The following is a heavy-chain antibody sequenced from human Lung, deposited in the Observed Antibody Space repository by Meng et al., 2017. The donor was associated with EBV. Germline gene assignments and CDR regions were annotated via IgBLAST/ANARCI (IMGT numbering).Heavy chain of an antibody. D-gene: IGHD5-24*01. CDR2: ISSRGGYT. J-gene: IGHJ4*02. CDR3: ARAHGLNDY. CDR1: GFTFSDYY. Sequence: QVQWVGSGGGLVKSGGALSLSCVASGFTFSDYYMTWIRQAPGKGLEWLSYISSRGGYTDSADSVKGRFTISRDNAKNSVYLQMNSLRPDDTAVYYCARAHGLNDYWGLGTLVTVSS. V-gene: IGHV3-11*05.